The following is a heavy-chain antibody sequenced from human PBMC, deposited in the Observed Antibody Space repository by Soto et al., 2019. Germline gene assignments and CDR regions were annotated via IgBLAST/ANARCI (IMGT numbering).Heavy chain of an antibody. Sequence: QVQLQESGPGLVKPSETLSLTCTVSGGSISSYYWSWIRQPPGKGLEWIGYIYYSGSTNYNPSLXSRVPISVDTXXNXFXXKLRSVTAADTAVYYCARQPRSSIAVAGGVYYFDYWGQGTLVTVSS. CDR2: IYYSGST. J-gene: IGHJ4*02. CDR1: GGSISSYY. V-gene: IGHV4-59*08. CDR3: ARQPRSSIAVAGGVYYFDY. D-gene: IGHD6-19*01.